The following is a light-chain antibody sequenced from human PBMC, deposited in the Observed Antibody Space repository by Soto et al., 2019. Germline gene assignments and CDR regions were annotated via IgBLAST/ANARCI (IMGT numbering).Light chain of an antibody. CDR2: GAS. CDR3: QQYDYWPPYT. J-gene: IGKJ2*01. Sequence: EIVMMQSPATLSVSPGDRAIVSCRASQSIKDNLAWYQQTPGRAPRLLICGASIRATGVPARFSGSGSGTEFTLTISSLQSEDFAVYYCQQYDYWPPYTFGQGTKVEIK. CDR1: QSIKDN. V-gene: IGKV3-15*01.